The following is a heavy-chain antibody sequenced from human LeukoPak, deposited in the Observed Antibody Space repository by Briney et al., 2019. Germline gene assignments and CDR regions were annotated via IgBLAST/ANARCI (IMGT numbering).Heavy chain of an antibody. Sequence: GGSLRLSCAASGFTFSSYAMHWVRQAPGKGRGWVAVISYDGSNKYYADSVKGRFTISRDNSKYTLYLQMNSLRAEDTAVYYCARVPVYCGGDCYLDAFDIWGQGTMVTVSS. CDR1: GFTFSSYA. J-gene: IGHJ3*02. CDR3: ARVPVYCGGDCYLDAFDI. V-gene: IGHV3-30-3*01. CDR2: ISYDGSNK. D-gene: IGHD2-21*02.